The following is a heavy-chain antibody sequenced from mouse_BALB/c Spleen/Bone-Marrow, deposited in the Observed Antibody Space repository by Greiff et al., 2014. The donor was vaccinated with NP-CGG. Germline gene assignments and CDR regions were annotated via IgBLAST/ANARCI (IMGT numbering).Heavy chain of an antibody. J-gene: IGHJ4*01. CDR1: GFTFSSYT. D-gene: IGHD1-1*01. CDR3: ARHPIYYYGSSWGNYAMDY. CDR2: ISNGGGST. Sequence: EVKVVESGGGLVQPGGSLKLSCAASGFTFSSYTMSWVRQTPEKRLEWVAYISNGGGSTHYPDTVKGRFTISRDNAKNTLYLQMSSLKSEDTAMYYCARHPIYYYGSSWGNYAMDYWGQGTSVTVSS. V-gene: IGHV5-12-2*01.